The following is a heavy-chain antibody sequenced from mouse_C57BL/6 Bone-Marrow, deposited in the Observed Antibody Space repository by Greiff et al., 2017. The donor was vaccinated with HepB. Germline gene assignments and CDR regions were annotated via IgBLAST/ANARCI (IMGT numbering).Heavy chain of an antibody. CDR3: ATQDDYYGSPLGY. Sequence: QVQLQQPGAELVKPGASVKMSCKASGYTFTSYWITWVKQRPGQGLEWIGDIYPGSGSTNYNEKFKSKATLTVDTSSSTAYMQLSSLTSEDSAVYYCATQDDYYGSPLGYWGQGTTLTVSS. D-gene: IGHD1-1*01. J-gene: IGHJ2*01. CDR1: GYTFTSYW. CDR2: IYPGSGST. V-gene: IGHV1-55*01.